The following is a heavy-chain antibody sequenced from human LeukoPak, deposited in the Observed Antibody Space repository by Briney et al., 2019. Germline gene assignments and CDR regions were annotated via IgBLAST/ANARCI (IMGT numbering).Heavy chain of an antibody. D-gene: IGHD1-7*01. CDR1: GFTFSNYW. Sequence: PGGSLRLSCEASGFTFSNYWMTWVRQVPGKGLEWVANIKQDGTETYYVDSVKGRFTLSRDNARNSLYLQMNYLGVDDTAVYYRARGGMTGTPDYWGQGTLVTVSS. J-gene: IGHJ4*02. CDR3: ARGGMTGTPDY. CDR2: IKQDGTET. V-gene: IGHV3-7*01.